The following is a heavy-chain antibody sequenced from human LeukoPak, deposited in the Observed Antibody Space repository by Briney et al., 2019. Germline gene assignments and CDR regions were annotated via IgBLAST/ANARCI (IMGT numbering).Heavy chain of an antibody. CDR2: ISGSGGST. Sequence: GGSLRLSCAASGFTFSSYAMSWVRQAPGKGLEWVSAISGSGGSTYYADSVKGRFTISRDNSKNTLYLQMNSLRAEDTAVYYCARAEGLGLGYGHFDYWGQGTLVTVSS. D-gene: IGHD1-1*01. J-gene: IGHJ4*02. CDR1: GFTFSSYA. V-gene: IGHV3-23*01. CDR3: ARAEGLGLGYGHFDY.